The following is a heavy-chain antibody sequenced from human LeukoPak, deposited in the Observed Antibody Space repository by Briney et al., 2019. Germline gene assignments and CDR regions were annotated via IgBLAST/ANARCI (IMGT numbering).Heavy chain of an antibody. CDR1: GFTVSSNY. CDR3: AKSDWFDP. Sequence: PGGSLRLSCAASGFTVSSNYMSWVRQAPGKGLVWVARIKNDGTTTTYADSVKGRFTISRDNDKNILYLQMNSLRAEDTAVYYCAKSDWFDPWGQGTLVTVSS. CDR2: IKNDGTTT. V-gene: IGHV3-74*03. J-gene: IGHJ5*02.